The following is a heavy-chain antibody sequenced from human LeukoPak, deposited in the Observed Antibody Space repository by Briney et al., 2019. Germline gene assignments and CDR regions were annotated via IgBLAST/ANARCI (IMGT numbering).Heavy chain of an antibody. V-gene: IGHV3-30*02. CDR3: AKNAGGAWTDV. CDR2: IWYDGSNK. CDR1: GFSFINYG. Sequence: GGSLRLSCTASGFSFINYGMHWVRQPPGKGLEWVAFIWYDGSNKYYADSVKGRSTISRDNSKNTLYLQMNSLRAEDTAVYYCAKNAGGAWTDVWGKGTTVTVSS. D-gene: IGHD3-16*01. J-gene: IGHJ6*04.